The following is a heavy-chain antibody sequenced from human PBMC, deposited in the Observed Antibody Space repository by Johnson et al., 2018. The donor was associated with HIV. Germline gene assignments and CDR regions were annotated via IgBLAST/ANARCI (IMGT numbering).Heavy chain of an antibody. V-gene: IGHV3-30*02. CDR1: RFTFSTYG. CDR3: TTLYYNFWSGAFDI. J-gene: IGHJ3*02. CDR2: IRYDGSNQ. Sequence: VQLVESGGGVVQPGGSLRLSCAASRFTFSTYGMHWVRQAPGKGLEWVAFIRYDGSNQYYADSVKGRFTISRDNSKNTLYLQMNSLKIEDTAVYYCTTLYYNFWSGAFDIWGQGTMVTVSS. D-gene: IGHD3-3*01.